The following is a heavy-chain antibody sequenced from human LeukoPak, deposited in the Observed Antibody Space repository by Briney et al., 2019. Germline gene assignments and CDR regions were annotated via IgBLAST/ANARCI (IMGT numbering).Heavy chain of an antibody. Sequence: SQTLSLTCTVSGGSISSGDYYWSWIRQPPGKGLEWIGYIYYSGSTSYNPSLKSRVTISVDTSQNQFSLKLSSVTAADTAVYYCARDTPYYDILTGRGYYFDYWGQGTLVTVSS. D-gene: IGHD3-9*01. CDR3: ARDTPYYDILTGRGYYFDY. J-gene: IGHJ4*02. CDR1: GGSISSGDYY. V-gene: IGHV4-30-4*01. CDR2: IYYSGST.